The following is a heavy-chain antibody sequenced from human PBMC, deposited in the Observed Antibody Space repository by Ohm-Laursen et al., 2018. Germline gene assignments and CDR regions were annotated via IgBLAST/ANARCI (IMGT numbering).Heavy chain of an antibody. V-gene: IGHV3-11*06. CDR3: ARVRTGKLDY. CDR2: ISSSSNYI. D-gene: IGHD3/OR15-3a*01. J-gene: IGHJ4*02. Sequence: SLRLSCAASGFTFSDYYMSWIRQAPGKGLEWVSSISSSSNYIYYADSLKGRFTISRDNAKNSLYLQLNSLRAEDTAVYYCARVRTGKLDYWGQGTLVTVSS. CDR1: GFTFSDYY.